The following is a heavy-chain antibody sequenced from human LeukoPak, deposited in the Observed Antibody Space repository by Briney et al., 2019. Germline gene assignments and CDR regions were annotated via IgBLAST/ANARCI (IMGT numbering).Heavy chain of an antibody. V-gene: IGHV3-30-3*01. Sequence: PGGSLRLSCLASGFTFSSHWMTWVRQAPGKGLEWVAVISYDGSNKYYADSVKGRFTISRDNSKNTLYLQMNSLRAEDTAVYYCARDTAQYSGSYYAGFRDYYYDMDVWGQGTTVTVSS. J-gene: IGHJ6*02. CDR2: ISYDGSNK. D-gene: IGHD1-26*01. CDR1: GFTFSSHW. CDR3: ARDTAQYSGSYYAGFRDYYYDMDV.